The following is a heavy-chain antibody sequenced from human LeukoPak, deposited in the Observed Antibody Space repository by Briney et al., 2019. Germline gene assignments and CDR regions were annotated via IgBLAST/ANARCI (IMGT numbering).Heavy chain of an antibody. V-gene: IGHV4-34*01. CDR1: GGSFSGYY. D-gene: IGHD5-12*01. Sequence: PSETLSLTCAVYGGSFSGYYWSWIRQPPGKGLEWIGEINHSGSTNYNPSLKSRVTISVDTSKNQFSLKLSSVTAADTAVYYCARGQGSGYLNFGGYYYGMDVWGQGTTVTVSS. CDR3: ARGQGSGYLNFGGYYYGMDV. CDR2: INHSGST. J-gene: IGHJ6*02.